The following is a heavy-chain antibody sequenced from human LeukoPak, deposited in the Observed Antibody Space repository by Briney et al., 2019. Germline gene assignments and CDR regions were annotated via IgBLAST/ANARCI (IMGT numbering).Heavy chain of an antibody. CDR1: GFTFSSYG. Sequence: GGSLRLSCAASGFTFSSYGMHWVRQAPGKGLEWEAVISYDGSNKYYADSVKGRFTISRDNSKNTLYLQMNSLRAEDTAVYYCAKDGTWYDSSGYYPPTYYFDYWGQGTLVTVSS. CDR2: ISYDGSNK. V-gene: IGHV3-30*18. CDR3: AKDGTWYDSSGYYPPTYYFDY. J-gene: IGHJ4*02. D-gene: IGHD3-22*01.